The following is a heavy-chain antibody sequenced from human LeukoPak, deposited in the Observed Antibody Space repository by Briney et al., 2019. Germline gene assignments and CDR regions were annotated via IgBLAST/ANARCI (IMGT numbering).Heavy chain of an antibody. Sequence: SETLSLTCTVSGGSISSYYWSWIRQPPGKGLEWIGYIYYSGSTNYNPSLKSRVTIPVDTSKNQFSLKLSSVTAADTAVYYCARLHGLGSLWAFDIWGQGTMVTVSS. CDR1: GGSISSYY. D-gene: IGHD2-15*01. V-gene: IGHV4-59*12. CDR2: IYYSGST. J-gene: IGHJ3*02. CDR3: ARLHGLGSLWAFDI.